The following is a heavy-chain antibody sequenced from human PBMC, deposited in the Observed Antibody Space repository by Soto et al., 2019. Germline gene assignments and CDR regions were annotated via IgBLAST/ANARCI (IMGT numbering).Heavy chain of an antibody. CDR1: GFTFSDCY. V-gene: IGHV3-11*06. CDR2: ISSSSSYT. Sequence: GGSLELPWAASGFTFSDCYMGWIGQALGKGLEWVSYISSSSSYTNYADSVKGRFTISRDNAKNSLYLQMNSLRADDTAVYYCARDRVRSWYALSYWGQGTLVTVSS. CDR3: ARDRVRSWYALSY. J-gene: IGHJ4*02. D-gene: IGHD6-13*01.